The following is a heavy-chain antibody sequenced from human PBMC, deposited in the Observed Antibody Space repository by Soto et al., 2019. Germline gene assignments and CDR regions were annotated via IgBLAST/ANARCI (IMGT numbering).Heavy chain of an antibody. J-gene: IGHJ3*01. CDR3: ARKEGRVSDAFDV. Sequence: SQTLSLTCAISGDSFSSKSAAWNWIRQSPSRGLEWLGRTYYRSKWYNDYAVSVKSRITVNPDTSKNQFSLQLNSVTPEDTAVYYCARKEGRVSDAFDVWGQGTMVTVSS. V-gene: IGHV6-1*01. CDR2: TYYRSKWYN. CDR1: GDSFSSKSAA.